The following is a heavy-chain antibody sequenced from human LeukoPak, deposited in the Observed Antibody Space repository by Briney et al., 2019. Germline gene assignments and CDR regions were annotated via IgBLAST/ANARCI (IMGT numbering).Heavy chain of an antibody. V-gene: IGHV1-2*02. Sequence: GSVRVSCKASEYTLSGHFIRWRRQAPGQGLEWVSWIIPTSGGTNTAQTLQRMVRLTRDTSAGTAYMDLNSLRSDDTAVYYCAQSIAVPRIRTFDVWGQGTVVAVSS. D-gene: IGHD6-19*01. CDR3: AQSIAVPRIRTFDV. CDR2: IIPTSGGT. J-gene: IGHJ3*01. CDR1: EYTLSGHF.